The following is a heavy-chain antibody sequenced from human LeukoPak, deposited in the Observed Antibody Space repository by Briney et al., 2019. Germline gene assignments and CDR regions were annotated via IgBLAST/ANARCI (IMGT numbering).Heavy chain of an antibody. CDR2: ISVYNGNT. CDR1: GYTLTSYG. J-gene: IGHJ4*02. D-gene: IGHD3-10*01. Sequence: ASVKVSCKASGYTLTSYGISWVRQAPGQGLEWMGWISVYNGNTNYAQKLQGRVTLTTDTSTSTAYMDLRSLRSDDTAVYYCARDYYYGSGSYYNVFDYWGQGTLVTVSS. CDR3: ARDYYYGSGSYYNVFDY. V-gene: IGHV1-18*01.